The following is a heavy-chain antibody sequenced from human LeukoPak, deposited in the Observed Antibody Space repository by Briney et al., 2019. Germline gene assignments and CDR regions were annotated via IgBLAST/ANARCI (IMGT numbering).Heavy chain of an antibody. CDR2: IRSDGSVK. D-gene: IGHD6-13*01. CDR3: AKDEAAAGVDFDY. V-gene: IGHV3-30*02. CDR1: GFTFSGYG. Sequence: PGGSLRLSCAASGFTFSGYGIHWVRQAPGKGLEWVAFIRSDGSVKYYADSVRGRFTISRDNSKNTLNLQINSLRAEDTAVYYCAKDEAAAGVDFDYWGQGTLVTVYS. J-gene: IGHJ4*02.